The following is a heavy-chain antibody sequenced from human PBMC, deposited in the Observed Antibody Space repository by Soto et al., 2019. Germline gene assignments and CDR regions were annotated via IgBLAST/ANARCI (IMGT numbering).Heavy chain of an antibody. CDR2: INPSGGST. CDR3: ARDLPAAMVRGVIIIGYDY. D-gene: IGHD3-10*01. CDR1: GYTFTNYY. Sequence: QVQLVQSGAEVKKPGASVKVSCKASGYTFTNYYMHWVRQAPGQGLEWMGIINPSGGSTSYAQKLLGRVTMTRDTSTSTVSMELSSLRAEDTAVYYCARDLPAAMVRGVIIIGYDYWGQGTLVTVSS. J-gene: IGHJ4*02. V-gene: IGHV1-46*04.